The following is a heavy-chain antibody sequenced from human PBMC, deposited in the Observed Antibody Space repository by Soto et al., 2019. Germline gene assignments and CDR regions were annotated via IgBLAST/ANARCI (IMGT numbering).Heavy chain of an antibody. CDR1: GDSVSSNTAS. CDR2: TYFRSKWYN. V-gene: IGHV6-1*01. J-gene: IGHJ5*02. D-gene: IGHD5-12*01. Sequence: PSQTLSLTCVISGDSVSSNTASWNWIRQSPSRGLEWLGRTYFRSKWYNDYAVSVKSRIIINPDTSNNQFSLQLNSVTPEDTAVYFCAKGDNLGPKSGYAFDPWGQGXMVTVSS. CDR3: AKGDNLGPKSGYAFDP.